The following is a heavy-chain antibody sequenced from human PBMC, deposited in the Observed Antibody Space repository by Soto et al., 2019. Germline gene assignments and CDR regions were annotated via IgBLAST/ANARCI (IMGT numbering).Heavy chain of an antibody. Sequence: QVQLVESGGGVVHPGRSLRLSCAASGFIFSNYGMHWVRQAPGKGLEWVALISYDGGKQYYIDAVKGRFTVSRDNSKNTLYLQTNSLRADDTAVYYCAKEWADTLTGEWGQGTLVTVSS. V-gene: IGHV3-30*18. CDR1: GFIFSNYG. CDR3: AKEWADTLTGE. D-gene: IGHD3-9*01. J-gene: IGHJ4*02. CDR2: ISYDGGKQ.